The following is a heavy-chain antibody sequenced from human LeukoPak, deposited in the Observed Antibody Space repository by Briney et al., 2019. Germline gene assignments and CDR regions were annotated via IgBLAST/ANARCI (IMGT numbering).Heavy chain of an antibody. CDR3: ASECLFLTVFLSSDNGFDP. Sequence: PPETLSLTCTVSGGSISSFSYYWGWTRQHPGNGHEWIARIYFSGNTYYNTSLKSRVTISVDPSKNRFSLKVTSVTAADTAVYYCASECLFLTVFLSSDNGFDPWGQGTQVTVS. D-gene: IGHD3-3*01. CDR2: IYFSGNT. CDR1: GGSISSFSYY. V-gene: IGHV4-39*07. J-gene: IGHJ5*02.